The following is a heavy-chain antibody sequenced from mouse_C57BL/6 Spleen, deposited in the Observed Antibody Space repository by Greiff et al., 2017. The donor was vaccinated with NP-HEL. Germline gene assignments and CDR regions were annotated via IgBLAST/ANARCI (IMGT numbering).Heavy chain of an antibody. J-gene: IGHJ4*01. CDR1: GFSLTSYG. Sequence: VQLQQSGPGLVAPSQSLSITCTVSGFSLTSYGVSWVRQPPGKGLEWLGVICGDGCTNYYSALISRLSTSKDNPKSQVFLKLNSLQTDDTATYYCAKGRRSYSSSYNYAMDYWGQGTSVTVSS. V-gene: IGHV2-3*01. CDR2: ICGDGCT. D-gene: IGHD1-1*01. CDR3: AKGRRSYSSSYNYAMDY.